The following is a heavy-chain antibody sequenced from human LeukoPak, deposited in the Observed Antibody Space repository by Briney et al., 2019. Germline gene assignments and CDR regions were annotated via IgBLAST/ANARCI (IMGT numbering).Heavy chain of an antibody. CDR2: IWYDGSNK. D-gene: IGHD6-19*01. Sequence: PGGSLRLSCAASGFTFSSYGMHWVRQAPGKGLEWVAVIWYDGSNKYYADSVKGRVTISRDNSKNTLYLQMNSLRAEDTAVYYCARVLYSSGWYDWFDPWGQGTLVTVSS. CDR3: ARVLYSSGWYDWFDP. J-gene: IGHJ5*02. V-gene: IGHV3-33*01. CDR1: GFTFSSYG.